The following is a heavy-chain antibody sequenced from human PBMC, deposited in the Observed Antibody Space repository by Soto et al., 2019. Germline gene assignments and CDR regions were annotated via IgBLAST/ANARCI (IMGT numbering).Heavy chain of an antibody. CDR1: GFTVSSNY. Sequence: GGSLRLSCAASGFTVSSNYMSWVRQAPGKGLEWVSVIYSGGSTYYADSVKGRFTISRDNSKNTLYLQMNSLRAEDTAVYYCARVGITMVRGVISSRWFDPWGQGTLVTVSS. CDR2: IYSGGST. CDR3: ARVGITMVRGVISSRWFDP. D-gene: IGHD3-10*01. V-gene: IGHV3-53*01. J-gene: IGHJ5*02.